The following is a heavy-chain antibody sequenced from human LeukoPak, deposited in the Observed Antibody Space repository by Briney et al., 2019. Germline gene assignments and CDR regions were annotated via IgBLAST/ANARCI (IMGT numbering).Heavy chain of an antibody. Sequence: GGSLRLSCAASGFTFRSNAMHWVRQAPGRGLDWVAVISYDGNNQDYAESVKARFTLSRDISKNTLYLQMNSLRPEDTAVYYCARGQGEGGFDYWGQGTLVTVSS. V-gene: IGHV3-30-3*01. CDR3: ARGQGEGGFDY. J-gene: IGHJ4*02. CDR1: GFTFRSNA. CDR2: ISYDGNNQ. D-gene: IGHD1-26*01.